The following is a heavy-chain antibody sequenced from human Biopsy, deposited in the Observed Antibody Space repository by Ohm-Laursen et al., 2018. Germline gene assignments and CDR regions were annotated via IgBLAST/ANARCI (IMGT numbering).Heavy chain of an antibody. D-gene: IGHD6-19*01. CDR3: ARGMRSSGWPYFDS. J-gene: IGHJ4*02. V-gene: IGHV4-61*01. CDR1: GDSVSSGSFY. Sequence: SDTLPLTCTVSGDSVSSGSFYWTWIRQPPGQGLEYIGYIYDRGSTANYNPSLESRVTMSVDMPKNQFSLKLSSVTAADTAIYYCARGMRSSGWPYFDSWGQGTLVTVSS. CDR2: IYDRGSTA.